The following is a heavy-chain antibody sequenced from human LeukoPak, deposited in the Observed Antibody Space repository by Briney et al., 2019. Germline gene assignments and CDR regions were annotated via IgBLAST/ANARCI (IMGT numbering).Heavy chain of an antibody. CDR3: ARVPDWFDP. J-gene: IGHJ5*02. Sequence: GASVKVSCKASGYTFTGYYMHWVRQAPGQGLEWMGWINPNSGGTNYAQKFQGRVTMTTDTSTSTAYMELRSLRSDDTAVYYCARVPDWFDPWGQGTLVTVSS. CDR2: INPNSGGT. V-gene: IGHV1-2*02. CDR1: GYTFTGYY.